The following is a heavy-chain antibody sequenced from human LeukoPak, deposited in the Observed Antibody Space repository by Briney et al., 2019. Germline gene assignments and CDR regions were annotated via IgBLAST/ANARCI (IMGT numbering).Heavy chain of an antibody. J-gene: IGHJ6*03. CDR1: GFTFSSYE. CDR3: ARAEHDYVWGSYRPYYYYYYYMDV. Sequence: PGGSLRLSCAASGFTFSSYEMNWVRQAPGKGLEWVSYISSSGSTIYYADSVKGRFTISRDNAKNSLYLQMNSLRAEDTAVYYCARAEHDYVWGSYRPYYYYYYYMDVWGKGTTVTVSS. CDR2: ISSSGSTI. D-gene: IGHD3-16*02. V-gene: IGHV3-48*03.